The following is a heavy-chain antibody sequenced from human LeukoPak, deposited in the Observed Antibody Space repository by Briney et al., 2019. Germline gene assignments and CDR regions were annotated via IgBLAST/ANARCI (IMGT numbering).Heavy chain of an antibody. CDR2: IYYSGST. J-gene: IGHJ5*02. CDR1: GGSISSGGYY. Sequence: SETLSLTCTVSGGSISSGGYYWSWIRQHPGKGLEWIGYIYYSGSTYYNPSLKSRVTISVDTSKNQFSLKLSSVTAADTAVYYCARDITMARGVIDNWFDPWGQGTLVTVSS. V-gene: IGHV4-31*03. CDR3: ARDITMARGVIDNWFDP. D-gene: IGHD3-10*01.